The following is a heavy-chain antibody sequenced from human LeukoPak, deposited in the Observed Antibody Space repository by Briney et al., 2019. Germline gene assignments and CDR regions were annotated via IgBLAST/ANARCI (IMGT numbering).Heavy chain of an antibody. CDR1: GISFASYW. Sequence: SGGSLRLSCAASGISFASYWVTWVRQAPGKGREWVSSISSSSSYIYYADSVKGRFTISRDNHKNSLYLQMNSLRAEDTAVYYCARAQLWFGEEYWGQGTLVTVSS. D-gene: IGHD3-10*01. CDR3: ARAQLWFGEEY. J-gene: IGHJ4*02. V-gene: IGHV3-21*01. CDR2: ISSSSSYI.